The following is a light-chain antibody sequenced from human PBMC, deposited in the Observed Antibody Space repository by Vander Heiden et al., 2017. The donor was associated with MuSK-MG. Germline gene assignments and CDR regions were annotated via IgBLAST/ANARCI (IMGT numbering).Light chain of an antibody. CDR3: QKYYSAPDT. CDR1: PGISNY. CDR2: AAS. V-gene: IGKV1-27*01. Sequence: DIQMTQSPSSLSASVGDRVTITCRASPGISNYLAWYQQKPGKVPKLLIYAASTLQSGVPSRFSGSGSGTDFTLTISSLQPEDVAIYYCQKYYSAPDTFGGGTKVEIK. J-gene: IGKJ4*01.